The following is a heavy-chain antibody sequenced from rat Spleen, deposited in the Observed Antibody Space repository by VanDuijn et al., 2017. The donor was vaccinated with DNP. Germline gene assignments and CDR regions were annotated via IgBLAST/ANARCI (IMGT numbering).Heavy chain of an antibody. CDR1: GYTFTTYY. J-gene: IGHJ1*01. CDR2: INTGSGGT. D-gene: IGHD1-4*01. V-gene: IGHV1-43*01. CDR3: ARRRLPDWYFDF. Sequence: QIQLQQSGAELAKPGSSVKISCKASGYTFTTYYISWIKQTTGQDREYIGYINTGSGGTNYNEKYKGKATLTVDKSSSTAFMELSSLTPDDAAVYYCARRRLPDWYFDFWGPGTMVTVSS.